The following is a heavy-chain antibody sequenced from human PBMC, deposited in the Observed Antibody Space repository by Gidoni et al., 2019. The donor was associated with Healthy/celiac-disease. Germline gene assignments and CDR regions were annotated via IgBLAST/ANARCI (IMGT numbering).Heavy chain of an antibody. V-gene: IGHV3-48*02. CDR3: ARDYYDSSGYSYYYYGMDV. J-gene: IGHJ6*02. D-gene: IGHD3-22*01. Sequence: EVQLVESGGGLVQPGGSLSLSCAASGFTFSSYSMNWVRQAPGKGLEWVSYISSSSSTIYYADSVKGRFTISRDNAKNSLYLQMNSLRDEDTAVYYCARDYYDSSGYSYYYYGMDVWGQGTTVTVSS. CDR1: GFTFSSYS. CDR2: ISSSSSTI.